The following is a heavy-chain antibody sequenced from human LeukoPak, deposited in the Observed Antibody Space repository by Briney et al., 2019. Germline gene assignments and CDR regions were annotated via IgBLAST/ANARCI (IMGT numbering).Heavy chain of an antibody. D-gene: IGHD3-16*02. Sequence: GESLKISCKGSGYNFPIYWIGWVRQMPGKGLEWMGIIYPGDSDTRYSPSFQGQVTTSADKSIGTAYLQWSSLKASDTAIYYCARHYRSTDYGDYWGQGTLVTVSS. V-gene: IGHV5-51*01. J-gene: IGHJ4*02. CDR1: GYNFPIYW. CDR2: IYPGDSDT. CDR3: ARHYRSTDYGDY.